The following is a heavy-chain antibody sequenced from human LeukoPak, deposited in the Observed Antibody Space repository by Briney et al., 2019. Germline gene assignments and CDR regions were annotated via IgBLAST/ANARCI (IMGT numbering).Heavy chain of an antibody. CDR2: MNADGSEK. D-gene: IGHD3-10*01. J-gene: IGHJ4*02. V-gene: IGHV3-7*01. CDR1: GFSFSTYW. CDR3: ARDGFTMVRGVNNPNFDY. Sequence: GGSLRLSCEASGFSFSTYWMTWVRQAPGKGLEWVANMNADGSEKNYLDSVTGRFTISRDNAKNSLYLQMNSLRAEDTAVYYCARDGFTMVRGVNNPNFDYWGQGTLVTVSS.